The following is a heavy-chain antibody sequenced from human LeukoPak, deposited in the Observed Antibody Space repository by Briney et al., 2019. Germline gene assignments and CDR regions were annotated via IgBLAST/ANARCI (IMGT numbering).Heavy chain of an antibody. CDR1: GFTFSDYY. Sequence: GGSLRLSCAASGFTFSDYYMSWLRQAPGKGLEWVSYISSSGSTIYYADSVKGRFTISRDNAKNSLYLQMNSLRDEDTAVYYCARDSAAAGTCDYWGQGTLVTVSS. CDR3: ARDSAAAGTCDY. CDR2: ISSSGSTI. V-gene: IGHV3-11*04. D-gene: IGHD6-13*01. J-gene: IGHJ4*02.